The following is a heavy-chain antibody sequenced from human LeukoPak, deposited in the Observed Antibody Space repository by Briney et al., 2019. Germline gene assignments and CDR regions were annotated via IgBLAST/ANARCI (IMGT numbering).Heavy chain of an antibody. CDR3: ASEVACSSTSCYLLGY. V-gene: IGHV4-30-2*01. CDR1: GGSISSGGYY. D-gene: IGHD2-2*01. Sequence: SQTLSLTCTVSGGSISSGGYYWSWIRQPPGKGLEWIGYIYHSGSTYYNPSLKSRVTISVDRSKNQSSLKLSSVTAADTAVYYCASEVACSSTSCYLLGYWGQGTLVTVSS. CDR2: IYHSGST. J-gene: IGHJ4*02.